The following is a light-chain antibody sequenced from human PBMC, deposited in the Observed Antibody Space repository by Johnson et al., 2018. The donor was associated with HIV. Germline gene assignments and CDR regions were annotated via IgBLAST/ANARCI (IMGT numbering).Light chain of an antibody. CDR3: GVWDSSLSAPYV. Sequence: QSVLTQPPSVSAAPGQKVTISCSGSSSNIGNNYVSWYQQLPGTAPKLLIYDNNKRPSGIPDRFSGSKSGTSATLGITGLQTGDEAYYYCGVWDSSLSAPYVFGSGTKLVVL. CDR2: DNN. CDR1: SSNIGNNY. V-gene: IGLV1-51*01. J-gene: IGLJ1*01.